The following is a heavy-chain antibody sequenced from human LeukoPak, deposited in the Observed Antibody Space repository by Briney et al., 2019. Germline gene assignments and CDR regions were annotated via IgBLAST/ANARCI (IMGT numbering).Heavy chain of an antibody. V-gene: IGHV6-1*01. CDR1: GDSVSSNSAA. CDR3: ARSSFYFAY. J-gene: IGHJ4*02. Sequence: SQTLSLTCAISGDSVSSNSAAWHWIRQSPSRGLEWLGRTYYRSKWYNDYAVSVKSRITITPDTSKNQFSLQLNSVIPEDTAVYYCARSSFYFAYWGQGTLVTVSS. CDR2: TYYRSKWYN. D-gene: IGHD6-6*01.